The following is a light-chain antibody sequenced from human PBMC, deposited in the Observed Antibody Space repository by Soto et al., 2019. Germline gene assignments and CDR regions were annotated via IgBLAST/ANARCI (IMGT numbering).Light chain of an antibody. CDR2: DVS. CDR3: TSYTSSSTYV. J-gene: IGLJ1*01. CDR1: SSDVGAYNY. V-gene: IGLV2-14*01. Sequence: QSALTQPASVSGSPGQSIAISCTGTSSDVGAYNYVSWYQQHPGKAPKLMIYDVSHRPSGASDRFSGSKSGNTASLTISGLQPEDEDDYYCTSYTSSSTYVFGTGTKVTVL.